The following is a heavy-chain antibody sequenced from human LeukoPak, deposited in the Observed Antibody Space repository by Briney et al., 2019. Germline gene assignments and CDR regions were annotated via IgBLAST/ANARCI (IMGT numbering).Heavy chain of an antibody. CDR3: ARGGVDYYGSGTSYLMYYFDY. V-gene: IGHV3-21*04. Sequence: GGSVRLSCAASGFTFSSYSMNWVRQAPGQGLEWVSSMSSSSSDIYYADSVKGRFTIARENAKNSLYLQMNSLRAEDTAVYFCARGGVDYYGSGTSYLMYYFDYWGQGALVTVSS. J-gene: IGHJ4*02. CDR1: GFTFSSYS. CDR2: MSSSSSDI. D-gene: IGHD3-10*01.